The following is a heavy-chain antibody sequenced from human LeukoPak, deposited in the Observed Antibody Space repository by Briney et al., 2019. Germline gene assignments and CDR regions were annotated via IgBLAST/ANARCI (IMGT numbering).Heavy chain of an antibody. CDR2: IYYSGSS. CDR1: GGSISGSSSY. Sequence: SETLSLTCSVSGGSISGSSSYWGWIRQPPGKGLEWIGSIYYSGSSFDNLALKSRVTISVDTSKNQFSLKLSSVTAADTAVYYCARHRSGWLQSSFDYWGQGTLVTVSS. V-gene: IGHV4-39*01. D-gene: IGHD5-24*01. CDR3: ARHRSGWLQSSFDY. J-gene: IGHJ4*02.